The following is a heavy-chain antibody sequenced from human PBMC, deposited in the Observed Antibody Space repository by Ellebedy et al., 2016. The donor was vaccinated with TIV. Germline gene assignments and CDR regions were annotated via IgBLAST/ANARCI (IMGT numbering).Heavy chain of an antibody. CDR2: ISSSSSYI. CDR1: GFTFSSYS. D-gene: IGHD6-19*01. J-gene: IGHJ6*02. Sequence: GESLKISCAASGFTFSSYSMNWVRQAPGKGLEWVSSISSSSSYIYYADSVKGRFTISRDNAKNSLYLQMNSLRAEDTAVYYCARGSGWHDYYGMDVWGQGTTVTVSS. V-gene: IGHV3-21*01. CDR3: ARGSGWHDYYGMDV.